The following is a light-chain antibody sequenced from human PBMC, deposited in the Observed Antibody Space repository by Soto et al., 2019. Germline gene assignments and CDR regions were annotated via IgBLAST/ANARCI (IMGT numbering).Light chain of an antibody. CDR1: QSISSW. CDR3: QQYNSYSPLT. V-gene: IGKV1-5*03. J-gene: IGKJ4*01. Sequence: DIQMTQSPSTLSASVGDRVTITCRASQSISSWLAWYQQKPGKAPKRLIYKASSLESGGPSRFSGSGSGTEFTITISSLQPDDFAPYYCQQYNSYSPLTFGGGTKVEIK. CDR2: KAS.